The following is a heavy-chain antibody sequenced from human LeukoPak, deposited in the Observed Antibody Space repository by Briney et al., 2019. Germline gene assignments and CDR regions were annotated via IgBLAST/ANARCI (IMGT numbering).Heavy chain of an antibody. CDR2: IYYSGNT. CDR3: ARGWNYAAIDY. D-gene: IGHD1-7*01. V-gene: IGHV4-31*03. Sequence: TLSLTCTVSGGSISSGGYYWSWIRQHPERGLEWIGYIYYSGNTYYNPSLKSRITISVVTSKNQFSLKLNTVTAADTAVYYCARGWNYAAIDYWGQGTLVTVSS. CDR1: GGSISSGGYY. J-gene: IGHJ4*02.